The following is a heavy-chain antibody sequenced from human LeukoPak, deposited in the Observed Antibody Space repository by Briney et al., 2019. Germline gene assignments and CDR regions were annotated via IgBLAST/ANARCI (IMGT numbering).Heavy chain of an antibody. D-gene: IGHD1-26*01. V-gene: IGHV1-24*01. CDR3: ATAIGWELLPGAFDI. CDR2: FDPEDGET. Sequence: GASVKVSCKVSGYTLTELSMHWVRQAPGKGLEWMGGFDPEDGETIYAQKFQGRVTMTEDTSTDTAYMELSSLRSEVTAVYYCATAIGWELLPGAFDIWGQGTMVTVSS. CDR1: GYTLTELS. J-gene: IGHJ3*02.